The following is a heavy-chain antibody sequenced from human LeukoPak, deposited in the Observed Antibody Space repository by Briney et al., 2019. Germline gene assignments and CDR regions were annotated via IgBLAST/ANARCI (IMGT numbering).Heavy chain of an antibody. V-gene: IGHV3-48*01. CDR2: ISSSSSTI. CDR1: GFTFSSYA. D-gene: IGHD4-17*01. CDR3: AKNYGHYFDY. Sequence: QAGGSLRLSCAASGFTFSSYAMNWVRQAPGKGLEWVSYISSSSSTIYYADSVKGRFTISRDNAKNSLYLQMNSLRAEDTAVYYCAKNYGHYFDYWGQGTLVTVSS. J-gene: IGHJ4*02.